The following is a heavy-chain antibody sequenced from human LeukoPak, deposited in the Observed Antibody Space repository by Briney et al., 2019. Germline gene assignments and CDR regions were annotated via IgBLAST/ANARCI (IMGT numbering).Heavy chain of an antibody. CDR1: GYTLTELS. J-gene: IGHJ5*02. V-gene: IGHV1-2*06. CDR2: INPNSGGT. D-gene: IGHD2-2*01. CDR3: ARATRHIVVVPAAIMFDP. Sequence: ASVKVSCKVSGYTLTELSMHWVRQAPGQGLEWMGRINPNSGGTNYAQKFQGRVTMTRDTSISTAYMELSRLRSDDTAVYYCARATRHIVVVPAAIMFDPWGQGTLVTVSS.